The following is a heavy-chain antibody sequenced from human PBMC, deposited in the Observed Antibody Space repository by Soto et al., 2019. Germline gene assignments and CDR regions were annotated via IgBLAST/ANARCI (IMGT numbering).Heavy chain of an antibody. CDR3: ARLRIATNNYKWFDP. J-gene: IGHJ5*02. Sequence: LSLTCSLSGAALNSGNYYRSWIPQLPGKGLEWIGHIYVTGAVDYNPSLRDRITISQDTSESQFSPSLRLVTAADTAVYYCARLRIATNNYKWFDPWGQGTQVTVSS. V-gene: IGHV4-31*03. CDR2: IYVTGAV. CDR1: GAALNSGNYY. D-gene: IGHD2-21*01.